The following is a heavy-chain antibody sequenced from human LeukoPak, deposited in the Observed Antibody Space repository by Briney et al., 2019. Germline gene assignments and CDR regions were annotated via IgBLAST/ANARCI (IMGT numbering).Heavy chain of an antibody. CDR2: ISGSGGAGT. Sequence: GGSLRLSCAGSGFTFSSYAMSWVRQAPGKGLEWVSTISGSGGAGTYYADSVKGRFTVSRDSSRNTLYLPMNSLRAEDTAVYYCVKDRGGSPFYGMDVWGQGTTVTVSS. CDR3: VKDRGGSPFYGMDV. V-gene: IGHV3-23*01. D-gene: IGHD1-26*01. J-gene: IGHJ6*02. CDR1: GFTFSSYA.